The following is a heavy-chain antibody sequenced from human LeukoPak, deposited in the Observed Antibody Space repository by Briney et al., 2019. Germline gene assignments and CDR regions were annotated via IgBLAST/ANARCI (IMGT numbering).Heavy chain of an antibody. CDR1: GESFSGYY. CDR3: ARRHFWSGKGYFDY. D-gene: IGHD3-3*02. J-gene: IGHJ4*02. CDR2: INHSGST. V-gene: IGHV4-34*01. Sequence: SETLSLTCAVYGESFSGYYWSWIRQPPGKGLEWIGEINHSGSTNYNPSLKSRVTISVDTSKNQFSLKLSSVTAADTAVYYCARRHFWSGKGYFDYWGQGTLVTVSS.